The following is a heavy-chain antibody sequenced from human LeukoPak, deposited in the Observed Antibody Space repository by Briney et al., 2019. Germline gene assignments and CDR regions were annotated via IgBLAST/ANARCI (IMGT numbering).Heavy chain of an antibody. CDR3: AKDVDGIVVVPAAMFHY. CDR2: ISGSGGST. D-gene: IGHD2-2*01. V-gene: IGHV3-23*01. J-gene: IGHJ4*02. CDR1: GFTFNSYS. Sequence: AGGSLRLSCAASGFTFNSYSMNWVRQAPGKGLEWVSAISGSGGSTYYADSVKGRFTISRDNSKNALYLQMNSLRAEDTAVYYCAKDVDGIVVVPAAMFHYWGQGTLVTVSS.